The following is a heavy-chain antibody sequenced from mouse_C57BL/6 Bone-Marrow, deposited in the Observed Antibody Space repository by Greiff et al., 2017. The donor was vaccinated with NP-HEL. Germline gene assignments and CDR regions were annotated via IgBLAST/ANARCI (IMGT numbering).Heavy chain of an antibody. J-gene: IGHJ2*01. Sequence: EVKLVESGPGMVKPSQSLSLTCTVTGYSITSGYDWHWIRHFPGNKLEWMGYISYSGSTNYNPSLKSRISITHDTSKNHFFLKLNSVTTEDTATYYCAREGYYGSSLYYFDYWGQGTTLTVSS. V-gene: IGHV3-1*01. CDR3: AREGYYGSSLYYFDY. D-gene: IGHD1-1*01. CDR2: ISYSGST. CDR1: GYSITSGYD.